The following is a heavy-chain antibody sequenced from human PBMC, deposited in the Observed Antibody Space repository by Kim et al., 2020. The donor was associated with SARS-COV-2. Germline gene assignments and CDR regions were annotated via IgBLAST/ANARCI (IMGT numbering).Heavy chain of an antibody. CDR1: GGSISSSSYY. J-gene: IGHJ3*02. CDR3: ARSLDVTMIVVVIPKWAFDI. CDR2: IYYSGST. D-gene: IGHD3-22*01. V-gene: IGHV4-39*01. Sequence: SETLSLTCTVSGGSISSSSYYWGWIRQPPGKGLEWIGSIYYSGSTYYNPSLKSRVTISVDTSKNQFSLKLSSVTAADTAVYYCARSLDVTMIVVVIPKWAFDIWGQGTMVTVSS.